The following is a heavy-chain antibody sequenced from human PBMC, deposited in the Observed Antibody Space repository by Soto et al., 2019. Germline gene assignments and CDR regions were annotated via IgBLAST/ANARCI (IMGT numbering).Heavy chain of an antibody. V-gene: IGHV4-59*01. CDR3: ARELYYYDSSGYYYVTYFDY. J-gene: IGHJ4*02. Sequence: QVQLQESGPGLVKPSETLSLTCTVSGGSISSYYWSWIRQPPGKGLEWIGYIYYSGSTNYNPSLKSRVTISVDTSKNQFSLKLSSVTAADTAVYYCARELYYYDSSGYYYVTYFDYWGQGTLVTVSS. D-gene: IGHD3-22*01. CDR1: GGSISSYY. CDR2: IYYSGST.